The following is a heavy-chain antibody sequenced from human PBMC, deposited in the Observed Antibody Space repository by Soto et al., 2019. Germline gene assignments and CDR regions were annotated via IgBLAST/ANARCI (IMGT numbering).Heavy chain of an antibody. D-gene: IGHD3-16*02. J-gene: IGHJ4*02. CDR3: AKSFTQSNVWRAYRHKTHFDY. Sequence: EVRLLESGGGLVQPGGSLRLSCEGSGFTFTNYGMDWVRQAPGKGLEWISFISGAGDTTYYADSVKGRFIISKDTSKTTLYLQMNRLRAEDTALYYWAKSFTQSNVWRAYRHKTHFDYWGQGALVTVTS. CDR1: GFTFTNYG. V-gene: IGHV3-23*01. CDR2: ISGAGDTT.